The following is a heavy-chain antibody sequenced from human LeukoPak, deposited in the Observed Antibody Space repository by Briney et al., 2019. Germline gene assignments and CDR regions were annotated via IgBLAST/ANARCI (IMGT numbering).Heavy chain of an antibody. CDR1: GYSFTGYY. CDR2: INPNSGGT. Sequence: ASVKVSCKASGYSFTGYYMHWVRQAPGQELEWMGWINPNSGGTSYAQKFQGRVTMTRDTSISTAYMELSRLRSDDTAVYYCARDPQEYCGGGSCYLYYFDYWGQGTLVTVSS. D-gene: IGHD2-15*01. CDR3: ARDPQEYCGGGSCYLYYFDY. V-gene: IGHV1-2*02. J-gene: IGHJ4*02.